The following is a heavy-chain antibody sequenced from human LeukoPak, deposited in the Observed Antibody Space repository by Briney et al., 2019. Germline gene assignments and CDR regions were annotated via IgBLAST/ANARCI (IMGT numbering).Heavy chain of an antibody. CDR1: GYTFTGYY. D-gene: IGHD6-13*01. V-gene: IGHV1-2*02. CDR2: INPNSGGT. J-gene: IGHJ4*02. CDR3: AATKRYSSSWYGTLDY. Sequence: ASVKVSCKASGYTFTGYYMHWVRQAPGQGLEWMGWINPNSGGTNYAQKFQGRVTMTRDTSTSTAYMELSRLRSVDTAVYYCAATKRYSSSWYGTLDYWGQGTLVTVSS.